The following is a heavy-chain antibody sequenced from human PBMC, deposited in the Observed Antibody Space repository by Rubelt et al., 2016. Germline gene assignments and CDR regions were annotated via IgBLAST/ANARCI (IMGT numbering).Heavy chain of an antibody. V-gene: IGHV3-48*04. CDR1: SFS. CDR2: ISSSSSTI. CDR3: ARASYYDSIWGSYRYFDWFDP. D-gene: IGHD3-16*02. J-gene: IGHJ5*02. Sequence: SFSMSWVRQVPGKGLEWVSYISSSSSTIYYADSVKGRFTISRDNAKNSLYLQMNSLRAEDTAVYYCARASYYDSIWGSYRYFDWFDPRGQGTLVTVSS.